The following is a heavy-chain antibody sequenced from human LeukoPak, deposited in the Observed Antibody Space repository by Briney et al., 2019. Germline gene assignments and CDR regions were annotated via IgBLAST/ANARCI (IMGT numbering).Heavy chain of an antibody. CDR1: GYTLTELS. CDR3: ATRTARGGSSSFDY. V-gene: IGHV1-24*01. D-gene: IGHD3-10*01. CDR2: FDPEDGET. Sequence: GASVKVSCKVSGYTLTELSMHWVRQAPGKGLEWMGGFDPEDGETIYAQKFQGRVTMTEDTSTDTAYMELSSPRSEDTAVYYCATRTARGGSSSFDYWGQGTLVTVSS. J-gene: IGHJ4*02.